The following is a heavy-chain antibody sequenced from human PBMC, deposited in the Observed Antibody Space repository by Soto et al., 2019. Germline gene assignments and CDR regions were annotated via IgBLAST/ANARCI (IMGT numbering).Heavy chain of an antibody. Sequence: LRLSCAASGFTFSSYAMHWVRQAPGKGLEWVAVISNDGSNKYYADSVKGRFTVSRDNSKNTLYLQMNSLRAEDTAVYYCAREGLSSGYYTRAFDIWGQGTMVTVSS. CDR2: ISNDGSNK. J-gene: IGHJ3*02. V-gene: IGHV3-30-3*01. CDR1: GFTFSSYA. D-gene: IGHD3-22*01. CDR3: AREGLSSGYYTRAFDI.